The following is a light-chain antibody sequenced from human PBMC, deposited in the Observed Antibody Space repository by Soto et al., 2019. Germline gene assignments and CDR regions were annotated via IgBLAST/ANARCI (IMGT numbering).Light chain of an antibody. CDR2: DAS. J-gene: IGKJ5*01. CDR1: PDIRDH. V-gene: IGKV1-33*01. CDR3: QQRHMWPIT. Sequence: HVPSPPPGCFRDRGTPTCQASPDIRDHLNWYQQKPGKPPKLLIYDASKLQTGVPSRFSGSGSGTDFTLTISSLEPEDSAVYYCQQRHMWPITFGQGTRLEIK.